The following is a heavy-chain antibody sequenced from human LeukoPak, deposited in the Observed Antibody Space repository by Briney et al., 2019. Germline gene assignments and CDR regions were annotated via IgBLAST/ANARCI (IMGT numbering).Heavy chain of an antibody. CDR2: IKSKTDGGTT. J-gene: IGHJ3*02. Sequence: GGSLRLSCAASGFTFSNAWMSWVRQAPGKGLEWVGRIKSKTDGGTTDYAAPVKGRFTISRDDSKNTLYLQTNSLKTEDTAVYYCTTGSMAVGPKWVSYAFDIWGQGTMVTVSS. D-gene: IGHD6-19*01. V-gene: IGHV3-15*01. CDR3: TTGSMAVGPKWVSYAFDI. CDR1: GFTFSNAW.